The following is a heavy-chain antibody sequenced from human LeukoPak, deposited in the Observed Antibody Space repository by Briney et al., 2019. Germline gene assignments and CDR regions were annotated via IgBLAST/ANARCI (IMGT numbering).Heavy chain of an antibody. CDR1: GFTFGSYA. V-gene: IGHV3-23*01. Sequence: GGSLRLSCEASGFTFGSYAMTWVRQAPGKGLGWVSVIGASGADTYYADSVKGRFTVSRDNAKNTLYLHMSSLRAEDTAVYFCARRPRDSSGYYLGAFHDWGQGTTVTVSS. CDR2: IGASGADT. CDR3: ARRPRDSSGYYLGAFHD. D-gene: IGHD3-22*01. J-gene: IGHJ3*01.